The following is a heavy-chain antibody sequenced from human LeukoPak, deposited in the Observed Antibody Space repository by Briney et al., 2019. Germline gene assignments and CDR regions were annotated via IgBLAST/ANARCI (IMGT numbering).Heavy chain of an antibody. V-gene: IGHV4-30-4*01. CDR1: GGSISSYY. J-gene: IGHJ5*02. Sequence: SETLSLTCTVSGGSISSYYWSWLRQPPGKGLEWIASIFYSGTIYNNPSLKSRTLISVDTSKNQFSLRLTSVTAADTAVYFCATLDNSFDHWGQGTLVTVSS. CDR3: ATLDNSFDH. CDR2: IFYSGTI.